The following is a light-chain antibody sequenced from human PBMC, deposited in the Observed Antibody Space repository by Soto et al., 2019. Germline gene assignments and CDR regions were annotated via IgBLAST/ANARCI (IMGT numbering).Light chain of an antibody. J-gene: IGLJ2*01. Sequence: QSVLTQPASVSGSPGQSITISCTGTSSDVGGYNYVSWYQQHPGKAPKLMIYDVSNRPSGVSNRFSGSKSGNTASLTISGLHAEDGADYYCSSYSPSGRLVFGRGTKHTVL. V-gene: IGLV2-14*01. CDR3: SSYSPSGRLV. CDR1: SSDVGGYNY. CDR2: DVS.